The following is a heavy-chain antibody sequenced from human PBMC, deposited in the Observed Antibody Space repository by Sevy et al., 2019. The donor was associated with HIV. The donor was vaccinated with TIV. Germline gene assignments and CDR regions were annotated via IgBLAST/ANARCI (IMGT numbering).Heavy chain of an antibody. V-gene: IGHV1-24*01. CDR3: ATAGMSYYYYGMDV. CDR2: FDPEDGET. D-gene: IGHD3-10*01. CDR1: GYTLTELS. Sequence: ASVKVSCKVSGYTLTELSMHWVRQAPGKGLEWMGGFDPEDGETIYSQKFQGRVTMTEDTSTDTAYMELSSLRSEDTAVYYCATAGMSYYYYGMDVWGQWTTVTASS. J-gene: IGHJ6*02.